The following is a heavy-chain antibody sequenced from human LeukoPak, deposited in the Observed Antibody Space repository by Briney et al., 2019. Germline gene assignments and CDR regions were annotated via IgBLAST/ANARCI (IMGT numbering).Heavy chain of an antibody. Sequence: SETLSLTCAVYGDSFSGYYWSWLRQPPGKGLEWIAEINHRGSTHYNPSLKSRVNISVDTSKNQFSLNLDSVTAADTAVYYCARDKDSIVGASRPAFDYWGQGTLVTVSS. V-gene: IGHV4-34*01. CDR1: GDSFSGYY. CDR3: ARDKDSIVGASRPAFDY. D-gene: IGHD1-26*01. J-gene: IGHJ4*02. CDR2: INHRGST.